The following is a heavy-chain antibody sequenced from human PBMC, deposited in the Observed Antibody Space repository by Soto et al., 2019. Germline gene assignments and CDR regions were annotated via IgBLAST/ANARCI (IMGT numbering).Heavy chain of an antibody. J-gene: IGHJ5*02. V-gene: IGHV3-11*06. Sequence: GGSLRLSCAGSGFTFGDSYMSWIRQAPGKGLEWLSYISPGSRYPAYADSVKGRFTTSRDNAKRSLYLQMMSLTAEDTAIYYCVRGGGGGLFDPWGQGTMVTVSS. D-gene: IGHD2-15*01. CDR3: VRGGGGGLFDP. CDR2: ISPGSRYP. CDR1: GFTFGDSY.